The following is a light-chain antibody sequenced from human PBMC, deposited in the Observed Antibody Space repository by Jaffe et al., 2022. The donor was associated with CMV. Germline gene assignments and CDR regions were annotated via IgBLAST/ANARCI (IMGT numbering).Light chain of an antibody. CDR1: QNIGSF. CDR2: TAS. Sequence: DIQMTQSPSSLSASVGDRVTITCRAGQNIGSFLNWYQQKPGKAPNLLMYTASTLQSGVPSRFSGGGAGTEFTLTISSLQPEDFATYYCQQTYSSPFTFGPGTKVTI. J-gene: IGKJ3*01. CDR3: QQTYSSPFT. V-gene: IGKV1-39*01.